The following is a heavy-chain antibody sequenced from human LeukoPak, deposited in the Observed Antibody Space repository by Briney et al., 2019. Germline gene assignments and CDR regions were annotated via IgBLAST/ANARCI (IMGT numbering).Heavy chain of an antibody. V-gene: IGHV1-69-2*01. D-gene: IGHD3-9*01. CDR3: ATERGYDILTGYYNVEASTRSKPTRYYYYYMDV. J-gene: IGHJ6*03. Sequence: ASVKVSCKVSGYTFTDYYMHWVQQAPGKGHEWMGLVDPADGETIYAEKFQGRVTITAHTSTDTAYMELSSLRPEDTAVYYCATERGYDILTGYYNVEASTRSKPTRYYYYYMDVWGKGTTVTVSS. CDR1: GYTFTDYY. CDR2: VDPADGET.